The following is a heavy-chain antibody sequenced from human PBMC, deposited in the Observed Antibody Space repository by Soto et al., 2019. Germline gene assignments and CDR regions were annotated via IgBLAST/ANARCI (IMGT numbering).Heavy chain of an antibody. D-gene: IGHD4-17*01. CDR2: IFYAGDT. V-gene: IGHV4-31*03. CDR1: GESIATGAFY. J-gene: IGHJ5*02. Sequence: SETLSLTCTVSGESIATGAFYWSWIRLQSGKGPEWIGSIFYAGDTYYNPSLNSRVEISLDGSQNQFSLNLRSVTAADTAVYYCAREGDYRTWFEPWGPGTLVTVSS. CDR3: AREGDYRTWFEP.